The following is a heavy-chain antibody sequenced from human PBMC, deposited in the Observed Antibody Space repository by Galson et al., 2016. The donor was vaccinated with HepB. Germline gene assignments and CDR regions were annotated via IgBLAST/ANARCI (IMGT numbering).Heavy chain of an antibody. Sequence: ETLSLTCAVSGASISNNNWWSWVRQPPGKGLQWIGEIFHNGNAHYNPSLNSRVSMSLDKSKSQFSMKLTSVTAADTAVYCCARVGAVADDAFDVWGRGTVVTVSS. D-gene: IGHD1-26*01. CDR1: GASISNNNW. V-gene: IGHV4-4*01. CDR3: ARVGAVADDAFDV. J-gene: IGHJ3*01. CDR2: IFHNGNA.